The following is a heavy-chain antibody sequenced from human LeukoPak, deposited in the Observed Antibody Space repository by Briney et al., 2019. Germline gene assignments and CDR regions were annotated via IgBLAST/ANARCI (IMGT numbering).Heavy chain of an antibody. J-gene: IGHJ3*02. CDR3: ARDGFSSGYPYDAFDI. CDR1: GFTVSSNY. Sequence: PGGSLRLSCAASGFTVSSNYMSWVRQAPGKGLEWVSVIYSGGSTYYADSVKGRFTISRDNSENTLYLQMNSLRAEDTAVYYCARDGFSSGYPYDAFDIWGQGTMVTVSS. CDR2: IYSGGST. V-gene: IGHV3-53*01. D-gene: IGHD3-22*01.